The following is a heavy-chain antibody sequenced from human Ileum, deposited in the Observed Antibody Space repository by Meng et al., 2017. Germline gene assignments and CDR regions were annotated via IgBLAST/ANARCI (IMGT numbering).Heavy chain of an antibody. CDR1: DGSLGGYY. CDR3: ATGVDWAKSGNI. CDR2: IHPGGST. J-gene: IGHJ4*02. D-gene: IGHD3-9*01. Sequence: QGQLRQWGAGLLKPSETLSLTCAVYDGSLGGYYLSWIRQPPRKGLEWVGEIHPGGSTSYNPSLQSRVTIAVDTSKNQFSVTLSSVSAADTAAYYCATGVDWAKSGNIWGQGTLVTVSS. V-gene: IGHV4-34*01.